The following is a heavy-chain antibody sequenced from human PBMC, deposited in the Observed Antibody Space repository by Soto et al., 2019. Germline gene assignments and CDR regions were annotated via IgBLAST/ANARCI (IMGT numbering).Heavy chain of an antibody. J-gene: IGHJ3*02. CDR3: TSPLLWFGELLSDWSAFDI. CDR2: IRSKANSYAT. D-gene: IGHD3-10*01. CDR1: GVTFSGSA. Sequence: GGSVRLSCAASGVTFSGSAMHWVRQAPGKGLEWVGRIRSKANSYATAYAASVKGRFTISRDDSKNTAYLQMNSLKTEDTAVYYCTSPLLWFGELLSDWSAFDIWGQGTMVTVSS. V-gene: IGHV3-73*01.